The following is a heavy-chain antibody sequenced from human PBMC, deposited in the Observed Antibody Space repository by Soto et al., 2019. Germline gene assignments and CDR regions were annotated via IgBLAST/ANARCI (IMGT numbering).Heavy chain of an antibody. J-gene: IGHJ4*02. V-gene: IGHV4-31*03. Sequence: SETLSLTCTVSGGSISSGGYYWSWIRQHPGKGLEWIGYIYYSGSTYYNPSLKSRVTISVDTSKNQFSLKLSSVTAADTAVHYCARSGYYYDSSGFLDYWGQGTLVTVSS. CDR2: IYYSGST. CDR1: GGSISSGGYY. D-gene: IGHD3-22*01. CDR3: ARSGYYYDSSGFLDY.